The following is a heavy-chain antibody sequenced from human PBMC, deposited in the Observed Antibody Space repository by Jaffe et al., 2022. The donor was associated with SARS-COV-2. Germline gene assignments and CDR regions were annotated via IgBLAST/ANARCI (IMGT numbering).Heavy chain of an antibody. J-gene: IGHJ4*02. D-gene: IGHD2-2*01. Sequence: QVQLVESGGGVVQPGRSLRLSCAASGFTFSSYAMHWVRQAPGKGLEWVAVISYDGSNKYYADSVKGRFTISRDNSKNTLYLQMNSLRAEDTAVYYCARGKGYQLNYFDYWGQGTLVTVSS. CDR3: ARGKGYQLNYFDY. CDR1: GFTFSSYA. V-gene: IGHV3-30-3*01. CDR2: ISYDGSNK.